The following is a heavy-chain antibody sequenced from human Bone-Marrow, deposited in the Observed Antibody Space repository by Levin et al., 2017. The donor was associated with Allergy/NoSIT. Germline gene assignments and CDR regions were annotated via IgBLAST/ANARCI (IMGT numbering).Heavy chain of an antibody. CDR3: ARQLVTPPYYYYYIEV. Sequence: VASVKVSCKGSGYSFTNDWIGWVRQLPGKGLEWMGIINLADSDTRYSPPFEGQAIIPADKSINTAYLQWRSLTASDTAMYYCARQLVTPPYYYYYIEVWGQGTTVTVSS. V-gene: IGHV5-51*01. CDR1: GYSFTNDW. CDR2: INLADSDT. J-gene: IGHJ6*03. D-gene: IGHD2-8*02.